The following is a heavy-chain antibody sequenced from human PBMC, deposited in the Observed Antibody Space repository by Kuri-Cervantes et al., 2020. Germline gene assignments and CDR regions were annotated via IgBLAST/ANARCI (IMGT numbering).Heavy chain of an antibody. Sequence: SETLSLTCTVSGRSISSYYWSWIRQPPGKGLEWIGYIYYSVSTNYNPSLKSRVTISVDTSKNQFPLKLSSVNAADKAVYYCAREDYYDSSGYSLPLHSWFDPWGQGTLVTVSS. CDR1: GRSISSYY. D-gene: IGHD3-22*01. CDR2: IYYSVST. CDR3: AREDYYDSSGYSLPLHSWFDP. V-gene: IGHV4-59*01. J-gene: IGHJ5*02.